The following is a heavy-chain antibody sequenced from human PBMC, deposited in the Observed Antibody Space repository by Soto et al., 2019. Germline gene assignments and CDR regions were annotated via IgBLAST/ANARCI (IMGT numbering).Heavy chain of an antibody. J-gene: IGHJ6*03. CDR1: GFTFSSYG. D-gene: IGHD3-10*01. Sequence: QVQLVESGGGVVQPGRSLRLSCAASGFTFSSYGMHWVRQAPGKGLEWVAVIWYDGSNKYYADSVKGRFTISRDNSKNTLYLQMDSLRAEDQAGDYCAREIDGSGFYYYYMDVWGKGTTVTVSS. V-gene: IGHV3-33*01. CDR2: IWYDGSNK. CDR3: AREIDGSGFYYYYMDV.